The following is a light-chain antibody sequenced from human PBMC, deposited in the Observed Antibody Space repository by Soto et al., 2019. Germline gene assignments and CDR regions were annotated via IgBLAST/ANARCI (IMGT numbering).Light chain of an antibody. CDR3: SSYTSGSSHYV. J-gene: IGLJ1*01. CDR1: SSDVGAYYS. CDR2: GVT. V-gene: IGLV2-14*01. Sequence: QSMLTQAASVSGSPGQSITISCTGTSSDVGAYYSVSWYQHHPGKAPKLIIYGVTNRPSGVSNRFSGPKSGNTASLTISGLQAEDEADYHCSSYTSGSSHYVFGTGTKVTVL.